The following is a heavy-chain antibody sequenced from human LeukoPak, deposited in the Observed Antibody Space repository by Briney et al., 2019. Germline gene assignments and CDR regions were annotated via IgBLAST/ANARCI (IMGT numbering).Heavy chain of an antibody. CDR2: IYYSGGT. D-gene: IGHD2-2*01. CDR1: GGSISSSSYY. Sequence: PSETLSLTCTVSGGSISSSSYYWGWIRQPPGKGLEWIGSIYYSGGTYYNPSLKSRVTIFVDTSKNQFSLKLSSVTAADTAVYYCARLAGGYCSSTSCPLSYYGMDVWGQGTTVTVSS. CDR3: ARLAGGYCSSTSCPLSYYGMDV. V-gene: IGHV4-39*01. J-gene: IGHJ6*02.